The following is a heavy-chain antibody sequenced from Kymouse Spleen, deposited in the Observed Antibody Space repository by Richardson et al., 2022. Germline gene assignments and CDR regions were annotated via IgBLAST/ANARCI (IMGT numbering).Heavy chain of an antibody. V-gene: IGHV3-15*01. Sequence: EVQLVESGGGLVKPGGSLRLSCAASGFTFSNAWMSWVRQAPGKGLEWVGRIKSKTDGGTTDYAAPVKGRFTISRDDSKNTLYLQMNSLKTEDTAVYYCTTDVLRYFDWSFDYWGQGTLVTVSS. J-gene: IGHJ4*02. CDR1: GFTFSNAW. CDR2: IKSKTDGGTT. CDR3: TTDVLRYFDWSFDY. D-gene: IGHD3-9*01.